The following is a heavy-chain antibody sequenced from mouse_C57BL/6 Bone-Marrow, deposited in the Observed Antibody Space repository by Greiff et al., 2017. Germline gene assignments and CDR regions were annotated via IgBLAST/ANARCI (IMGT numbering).Heavy chain of an antibody. CDR1: GFNFNNTY. Sequence: EVKLLESVAELVRPGASVKLSCTASGFNFNNTYMHWVKQRPEQGLEWIGRIDPANGNTKYAPKFQGKATITADTSSNTAYLQLSSLTSEDTAICYCAGDRVVTTGFAYWGQGTLVTVSA. D-gene: IGHD2-3*01. V-gene: IGHV14-3*01. CDR3: AGDRVVTTGFAY. CDR2: IDPANGNT. J-gene: IGHJ3*01.